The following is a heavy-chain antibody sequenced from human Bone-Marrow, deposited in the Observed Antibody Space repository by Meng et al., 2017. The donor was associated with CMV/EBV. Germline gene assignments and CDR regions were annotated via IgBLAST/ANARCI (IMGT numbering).Heavy chain of an antibody. V-gene: IGHV3-23*01. Sequence: GESLKISCAASGFTFSSYAMSWVRQAPGKGLEWVSAISGSGGSTYYADSVKGRFTISRDNSKNTLYLQMNSLRPEDTAVYFCAKDDYGVDVWGQGTTVTVS. CDR3: AKDDYGVDV. CDR2: ISGSGGST. J-gene: IGHJ6*02. CDR1: GFTFSSYA.